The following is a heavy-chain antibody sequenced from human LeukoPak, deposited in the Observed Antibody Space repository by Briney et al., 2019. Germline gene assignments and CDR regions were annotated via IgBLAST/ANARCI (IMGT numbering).Heavy chain of an antibody. CDR1: GGSFSSYM. CDR2: IVPIYGAA. D-gene: IGHD1-26*01. CDR3: AKAGSIRFDY. V-gene: IGHV1-69*01. Sequence: SVKVSCKASGGSFSSYMITWVRQAPGQGLEWMGGIVPIYGAANYAQKFQGRITITADESTRTAFMEVSSLRSEDTALYYCAKAGSIRFDYWGQGTLVTVSS. J-gene: IGHJ4*02.